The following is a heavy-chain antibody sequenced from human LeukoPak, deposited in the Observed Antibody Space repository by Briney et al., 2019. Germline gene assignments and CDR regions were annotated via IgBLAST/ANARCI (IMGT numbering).Heavy chain of an antibody. V-gene: IGHV3-74*01. Sequence: GVSLRLSCAVSGFTLSNYWVHWVRQGPGKGLVWVSRINRDGSVTTYADSVRDRFTISRDNAKNTAYLQMNSLRAEDTGLYYCARNLFGELDFWGQGTLVTVSS. CDR2: INRDGSVT. J-gene: IGHJ4*02. CDR3: ARNLFGELDF. CDR1: GFTLSNYW. D-gene: IGHD3-10*01.